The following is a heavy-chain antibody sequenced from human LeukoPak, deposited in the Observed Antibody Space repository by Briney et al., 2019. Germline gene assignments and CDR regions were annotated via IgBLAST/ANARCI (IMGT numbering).Heavy chain of an antibody. V-gene: IGHV3-48*01. D-gene: IGHD6-19*01. CDR1: GFTFSAYH. CDR3: AKDNRRHYTSGPNPDSLH. J-gene: IGHJ4*02. CDR2: ISSDSGTL. Sequence: GGSLRLSCASSGFTFSAYHMNWVRQAPGKGLEWISFISSDSGTLYYADSVKGRFTISRDNAANSLYLQMDSLRVEDTAFYYCAKDNRRHYTSGPNPDSLHWGQGALVTVSS.